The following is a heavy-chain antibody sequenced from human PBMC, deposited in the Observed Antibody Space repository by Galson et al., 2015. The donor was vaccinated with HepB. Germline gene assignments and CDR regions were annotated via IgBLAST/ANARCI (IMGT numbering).Heavy chain of an antibody. CDR3: ARETWGSLDY. CDR1: TFIFSTYS. J-gene: IGHJ4*02. V-gene: IGHV3-48*04. Sequence: SLRLSCAASTFIFSTYSMNWVRQAPGKGLECVSYITSSSSTIYYADSVKGRFTISRDNAKNSLYLQMNSLRVEDTAVYYCARETWGSLDYWGQGALVTVSS. CDR2: ITSSSSTI. D-gene: IGHD1-1*01.